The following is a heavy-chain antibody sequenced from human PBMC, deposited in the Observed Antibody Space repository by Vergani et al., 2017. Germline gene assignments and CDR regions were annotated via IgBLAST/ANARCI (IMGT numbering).Heavy chain of an antibody. CDR1: GGTFSSDA. V-gene: IGHV1-2*02. D-gene: IGHD3-10*01. CDR3: LSGGLSVGY. J-gene: IGHJ4*02. Sequence: QVQLVQSGAEVKKTGSSVKVSCKASGGTFSSDAISWVRQAPGQGLEWMGWINPNSGGTNYAQKFQGRVTMTRDTSISTAYMELSRLRSDDTAVYYCLSGGLSVGYWGQGTLVTVSS. CDR2: INPNSGGT.